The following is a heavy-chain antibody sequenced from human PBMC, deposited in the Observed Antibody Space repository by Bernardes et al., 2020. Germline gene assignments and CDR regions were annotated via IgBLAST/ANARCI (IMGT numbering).Heavy chain of an antibody. CDR1: GYSFSSYW. J-gene: IGHJ5*02. D-gene: IGHD2-2*01. V-gene: IGHV5-51*01. CDR2: IYPGDSGT. CDR3: ARLRCSSTSCFNGRDNWFDP. Sequence: GESLKISCKGSGYSFSSYWIGWVRQMPGKGLKWMGIIYPGDSGTRYSPSFQGQVTISADKSISTAYLQWSSLKASDTAIYYCARLRCSSTSCFNGRDNWFDPWGQGTLVTVSS.